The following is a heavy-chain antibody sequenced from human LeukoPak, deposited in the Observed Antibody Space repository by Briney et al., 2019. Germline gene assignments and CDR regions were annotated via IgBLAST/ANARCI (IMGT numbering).Heavy chain of an antibody. D-gene: IGHD5-18*01. Sequence: GGSLRLSCAASGFTFSSYSMNWVRQAPGKGLEWVSYISSSSSTIYYADSVKGRFTISRDNAKNSLYLQMDSLRAEDTAVYYCARDLHSYGYWGQGTLVTVSS. CDR2: ISSSSSTI. CDR3: ARDLHSYGY. J-gene: IGHJ4*02. V-gene: IGHV3-48*01. CDR1: GFTFSSYS.